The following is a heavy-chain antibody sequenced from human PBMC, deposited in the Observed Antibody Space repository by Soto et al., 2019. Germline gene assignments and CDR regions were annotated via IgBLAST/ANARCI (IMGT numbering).Heavy chain of an antibody. Sequence: GSLRLSCAASGFTFSSYGMHWVRQAPGKGLEWVAVIWYDGSNKYYADSVKGRFTISRDNSKNTLYLQMNSLRAEDTAVYYCARDSSGYYTPLWYFDYWGQGTLVTVSS. D-gene: IGHD3-22*01. V-gene: IGHV3-33*01. CDR3: ARDSSGYYTPLWYFDY. CDR1: GFTFSSYG. CDR2: IWYDGSNK. J-gene: IGHJ4*02.